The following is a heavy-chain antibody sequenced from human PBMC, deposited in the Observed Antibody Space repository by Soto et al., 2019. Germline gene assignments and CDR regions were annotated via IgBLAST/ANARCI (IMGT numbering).Heavy chain of an antibody. CDR2: ISAYNGST. J-gene: IGHJ3*02. CDR3: ARDPAGGASSGLDDAFDI. Sequence: GASVKVSCKASGYTFTSYGISWVRQAPGQGLEWMGWISAYNGSTSYAQKFQGRVTMTRDTSTSTFYMELSSLRSEDTAVYYCARDPAGGASSGLDDAFDIWGQGAMVTVSS. CDR1: GYTFTSYG. V-gene: IGHV1-18*01. D-gene: IGHD6-19*01.